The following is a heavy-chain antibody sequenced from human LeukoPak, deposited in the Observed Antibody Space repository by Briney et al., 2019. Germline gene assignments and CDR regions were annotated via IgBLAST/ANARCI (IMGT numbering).Heavy chain of an antibody. CDR1: GFTVRSNY. J-gene: IGHJ4*02. CDR2: IYSGGNT. Sequence: GGSLRLSCAASGFTVRSNYMSWVRQAPGKGLEWVSVIYSGGNTYYADSVKGRFTISRDNSKNTLFLQMNSLRAEDTAVYYCARDREGSSSWDYWGQGTLVTVSS. D-gene: IGHD6-13*01. CDR3: ARDREGSSSWDY. V-gene: IGHV3-53*01.